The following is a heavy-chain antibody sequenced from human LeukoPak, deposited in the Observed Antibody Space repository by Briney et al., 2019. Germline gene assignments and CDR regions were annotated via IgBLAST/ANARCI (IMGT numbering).Heavy chain of an antibody. Sequence: GGSLRLSCAASGFTFSSYAMHWVRQAPGKGLEWVAVISYDGSNKYYADSVKGRFTISRDNSKNTLYLEMNSLGVDDTAIYYCAKCPSSLSCYGVRLDVWGQGTTVTVSS. CDR1: GFTFSSYA. V-gene: IGHV3-30-3*02. CDR2: ISYDGSNK. J-gene: IGHJ6*02. CDR3: AKCPSSLSCYGVRLDV. D-gene: IGHD2-2*01.